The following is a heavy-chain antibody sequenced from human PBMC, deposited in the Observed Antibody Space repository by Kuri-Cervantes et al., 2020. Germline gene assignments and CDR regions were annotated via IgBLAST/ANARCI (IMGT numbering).Heavy chain of an antibody. CDR2: INAGNGNT. V-gene: IGHV1-3*01. D-gene: IGHD3-3*01. CDR1: GYTFTSYD. J-gene: IGHJ4*02. CDR3: AREGYDFWSGSARTFFFDS. Sequence: ASVKVSCKASGYTFTSYDINWVRQATGQGLEWMGWINAGNGNTKYSQKFQGRVTITRDTSASTAYMELSSLRSEDTAVYYCAREGYDFWSGSARTFFFDSWGQGTLVTVSS.